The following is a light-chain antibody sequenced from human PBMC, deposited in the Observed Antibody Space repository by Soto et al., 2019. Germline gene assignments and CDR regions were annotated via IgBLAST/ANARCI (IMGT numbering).Light chain of an antibody. CDR3: CSYAGSPTLYV. J-gene: IGLJ1*01. V-gene: IGLV2-11*01. CDR1: SSDVGAYSY. Sequence: QSVLTQPRSVSGSPGQSVTISCTGTSSDVGAYSYVSWYQQHPGKAPKLMIYDVTKRPSGVPDRFSGSKSGNTASLTNSGLQAEDEADYYCCSYAGSPTLYVFGTGTKVTVL. CDR2: DVT.